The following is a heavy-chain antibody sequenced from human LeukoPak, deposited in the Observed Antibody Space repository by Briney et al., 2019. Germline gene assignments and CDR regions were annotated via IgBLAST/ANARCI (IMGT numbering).Heavy chain of an antibody. CDR3: ARDPLYSSGWLGAFDI. CDR1: GFTFSDYY. CDR2: ISSSGSTI. D-gene: IGHD6-19*01. Sequence: GGSLRLSCAASGFTFSDYYMSWIRQAPGKGLEWVSYISSSGSTIYYADSVKGRFTISRDNAKNSLYLQMNSLRAEDTAVYYCARDPLYSSGWLGAFDIWGRGTMVTVSS. V-gene: IGHV3-11*04. J-gene: IGHJ3*02.